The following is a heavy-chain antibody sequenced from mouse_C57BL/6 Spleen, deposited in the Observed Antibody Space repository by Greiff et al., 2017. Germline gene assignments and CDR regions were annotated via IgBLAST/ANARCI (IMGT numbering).Heavy chain of an antibody. J-gene: IGHJ3*01. CDR1: GFNIKDDY. D-gene: IGHD2-1*01. Sequence: VHLQPSGAELVRPGASVKLSCTASGFNIKDDYMHWVTQRPEQGLEWIGWIDPENGGTEYASKFPGKATITADTSSNTAYLQLSSLTSEDTAVYDCTTGYYGIQAWFAYWGQGTLVTVSA. CDR3: TTGYYGIQAWFAY. CDR2: IDPENGGT. V-gene: IGHV14-4*01.